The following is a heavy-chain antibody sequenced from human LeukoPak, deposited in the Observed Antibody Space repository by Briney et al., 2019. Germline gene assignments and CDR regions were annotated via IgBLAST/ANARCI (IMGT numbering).Heavy chain of an antibody. V-gene: IGHV4-59*01. CDR3: ARVRVSGGYWYFDL. J-gene: IGHJ2*01. CDR2: IYYSGST. Sequence: SETLSLTCTVSGGSISSYYWSWIRQPPGKGLEWIGYIYYSGSTNYNPSLKSRVTISVGTSKNQFSLKLSSVTAADTAVYYCARVRVSGGYWYFDLWGRGTLVTVSS. CDR1: GGSISSYY. D-gene: IGHD6-19*01.